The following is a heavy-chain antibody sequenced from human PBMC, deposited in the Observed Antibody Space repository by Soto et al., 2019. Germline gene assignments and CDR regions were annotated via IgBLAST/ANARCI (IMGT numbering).Heavy chain of an antibody. CDR3: TTDWGDFVRDILTGFTYYYYYGMDV. CDR2: IKSKTDGGTT. J-gene: IGHJ6*02. D-gene: IGHD3-9*01. V-gene: IGHV3-15*07. Sequence: GGSLRLSCAASGFTFSNAWMNWVRQAPGKGLEWVGRIKSKTDGGTTDYAAPVKGRFTISRDDSKNTLYLQMNSLKTEDTAVYYCTTDWGDFVRDILTGFTYYYYYGMDVWGQGTTVTVSS. CDR1: GFTFSNAW.